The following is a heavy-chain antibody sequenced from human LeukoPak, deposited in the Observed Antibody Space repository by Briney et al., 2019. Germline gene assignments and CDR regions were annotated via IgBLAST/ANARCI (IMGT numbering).Heavy chain of an antibody. D-gene: IGHD3-10*01. Sequence: ASVKVSCKASGYTFTSYGISWVRQAPGQGLEWMGWISAYNGNTNYAQKLQGRVTMTTDTSTSTAYMELRSLRSDDTAVYYCARDPPRYGSGSYRVDYWGQGTLVTVSS. J-gene: IGHJ4*02. CDR2: ISAYNGNT. CDR3: ARDPPRYGSGSYRVDY. V-gene: IGHV1-18*01. CDR1: GYTFTSYG.